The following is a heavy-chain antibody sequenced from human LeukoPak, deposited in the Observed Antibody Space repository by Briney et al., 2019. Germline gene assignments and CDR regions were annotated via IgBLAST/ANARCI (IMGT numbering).Heavy chain of an antibody. D-gene: IGHD2-2*02. J-gene: IGHJ4*02. Sequence: ASVKVSCKASGYTFTSYDINWVRQATGQGLEWMGWMNPNSGNTGYAQKFQGRVTMTRNTSISTAYMELSSLRSEDTAVYYCARGRRTVVVVPAAIGREHVYYFDYWGQGTLVTVSS. CDR3: ARGRRTVVVVPAAIGREHVYYFDY. V-gene: IGHV1-8*01. CDR1: GYTFTSYD. CDR2: MNPNSGNT.